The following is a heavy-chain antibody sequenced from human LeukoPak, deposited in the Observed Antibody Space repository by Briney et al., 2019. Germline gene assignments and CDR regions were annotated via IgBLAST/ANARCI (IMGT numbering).Heavy chain of an antibody. CDR3: ARLRYSSGQDY. CDR1: GGSISTYY. Sequence: KPSETLSLTCTVSGGSISTYYWSWIRQPPGKGLAWIGYIYYSGTTNYNPSLKSRVTISVDTSKNQFSLKLSSVTAADTAVYYCARLRYSSGQDYWGQGTLVTVSS. V-gene: IGHV4-59*01. CDR2: IYYSGTT. D-gene: IGHD6-19*01. J-gene: IGHJ4*02.